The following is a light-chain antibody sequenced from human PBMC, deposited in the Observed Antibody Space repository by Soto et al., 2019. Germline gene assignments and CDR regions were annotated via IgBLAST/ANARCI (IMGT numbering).Light chain of an antibody. CDR3: SSYTSSSTYV. CDR1: STGAVTSGHY. CDR2: EVS. V-gene: IGLV2-14*01. Sequence: QTVVTQEPSLSVSPGGTVTLTCGSSTGAVTSGHYPYWFQQKPGQAPKLMIYEVSNRPSGVSNRFSGSKSGNTASLTISGLQADDEADYYCSSYTSSSTYVFGTGTKLTVL. J-gene: IGLJ1*01.